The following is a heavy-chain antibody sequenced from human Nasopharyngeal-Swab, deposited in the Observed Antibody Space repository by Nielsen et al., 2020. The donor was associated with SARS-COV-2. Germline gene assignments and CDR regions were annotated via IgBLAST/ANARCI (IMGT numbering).Heavy chain of an antibody. Sequence: GESLKISCAASGFTVSSNYMSWVRQAPGKGLEWVSVIYSGGSTYYADSVKGRFTISRDNSKNTLYLQMNSLRAEDTAVYYCARCITIFGTRYGMDVRGQGTTVTVSS. CDR3: ARCITIFGTRYGMDV. CDR1: GFTVSSNY. J-gene: IGHJ6*02. CDR2: IYSGGST. D-gene: IGHD3-3*01. V-gene: IGHV3-53*01.